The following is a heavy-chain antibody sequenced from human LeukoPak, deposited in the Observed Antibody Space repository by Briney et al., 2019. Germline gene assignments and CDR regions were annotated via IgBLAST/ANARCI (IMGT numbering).Heavy chain of an antibody. CDR2: ISYDGSNK. CDR3: ANFGCTSTSCLDY. CDR1: GFTFSSYA. Sequence: PGRSLRLSCAASGFTFSSYAMHWVRQAPGKGLEWVAVISYDGSNKYYADSVKGRFTISRDNSKNTLYLQMNSLRAEDTAVYYCANFGCTSTSCLDYWGQGTLVTVSS. J-gene: IGHJ4*02. V-gene: IGHV3-30-3*01. D-gene: IGHD2-2*01.